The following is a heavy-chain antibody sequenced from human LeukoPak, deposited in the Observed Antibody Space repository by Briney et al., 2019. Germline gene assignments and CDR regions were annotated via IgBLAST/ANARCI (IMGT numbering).Heavy chain of an antibody. CDR1: VGSISSSSYY. V-gene: IGHV4-39*07. CDR3: AKLKACTNGVCYTGWFDP. Sequence: PSETLSLTCTVSVGSISSSSYYWGWIRQPPGKGLEWIGSIYYSGSTYYNPSLKSRVTISVDTSKNQFSLKLSSVTAADTAVYYCAKLKACTNGVCYTGWFDPWGQGTLVTVSS. CDR2: IYYSGST. D-gene: IGHD2-8*01. J-gene: IGHJ5*02.